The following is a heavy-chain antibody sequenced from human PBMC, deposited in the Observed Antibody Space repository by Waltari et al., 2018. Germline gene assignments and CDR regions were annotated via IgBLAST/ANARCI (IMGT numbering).Heavy chain of an antibody. D-gene: IGHD3-10*01. CDR3: APQGYYYGSGSLFDP. Sequence: QLQLQESGPGLVKPSETLSLTCTVSGGSISSSSYYWGWIRQPPGKGLEWIGSIYYSGRTYYNPSLKGRVTISVDTSKNQFSLKLSSVTAADTAVYYCAPQGYYYGSGSLFDPWGQGTLVTVSS. CDR1: GGSISSSSYY. J-gene: IGHJ5*02. CDR2: IYYSGRT. V-gene: IGHV4-39*07.